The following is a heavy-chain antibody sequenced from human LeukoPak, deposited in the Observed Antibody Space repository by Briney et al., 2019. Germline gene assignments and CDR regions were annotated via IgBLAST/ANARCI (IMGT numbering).Heavy chain of an antibody. CDR3: AKHHCSSTSCYRVFDF. Sequence: GGSLRLSCAASGFTFRSDAMSWVRQAPGMGLEWVSGISGSGGTTYYADSVKGRFTISRDNSKNTLYLQMNSLRAEDTAVYYCAKHHCSSTSCYRVFDFWGQGTLVTVSS. D-gene: IGHD2-2*02. CDR2: ISGSGGTT. CDR1: GFTFRSDA. J-gene: IGHJ4*02. V-gene: IGHV3-23*01.